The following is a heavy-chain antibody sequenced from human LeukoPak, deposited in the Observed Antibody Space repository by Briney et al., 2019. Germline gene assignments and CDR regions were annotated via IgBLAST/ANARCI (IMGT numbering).Heavy chain of an antibody. Sequence: SQTLSLTCAISGDSFSSNSAAWNWIRQSPSRGLEWLGRTYYRSKWYNDYAVSVKSRITINPDTSKNQFSLQLNSVTPADTAVYYCARAWRRAAAGREGWFDPWGQGTLVTVSS. CDR3: ARAWRRAAAGREGWFDP. CDR1: GDSFSSNSAA. J-gene: IGHJ5*02. D-gene: IGHD6-13*01. V-gene: IGHV6-1*01. CDR2: TYYRSKWYN.